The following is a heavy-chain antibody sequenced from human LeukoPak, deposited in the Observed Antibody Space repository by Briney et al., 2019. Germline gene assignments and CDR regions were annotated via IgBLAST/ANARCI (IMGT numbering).Heavy chain of an antibody. CDR2: FSGTGGST. D-gene: IGHD3-3*01. J-gene: IGHJ4*02. CDR1: GFTFSTYA. V-gene: IGHV3-23*01. Sequence: VGSLRLSCAASGFTFSTYAMSWVRQAPGKGLEWVSTFSGTGGSTFYADSVKGRFTISRDVSKNTLYLQMNSLRAEDTAVYYCAKLFWSGYSDYWGQGTLVTVSS. CDR3: AKLFWSGYSDY.